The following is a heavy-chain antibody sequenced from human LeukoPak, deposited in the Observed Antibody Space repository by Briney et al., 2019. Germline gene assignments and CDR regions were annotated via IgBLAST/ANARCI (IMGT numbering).Heavy chain of an antibody. V-gene: IGHV4-59*01. CDR2: IYNSGST. D-gene: IGHD2/OR15-2a*01. Sequence: SETLSLTCTVSSDSISSSYWSWIRQPPGKGLEWIGNIYNSGSTNYSPSLKSRVTISVDTSKNQFSLKLSSVTAADTAVYYCARHFSIVSHFDYWGQGTLVTVSS. J-gene: IGHJ4*02. CDR3: ARHFSIVSHFDY. CDR1: SDSISSSY.